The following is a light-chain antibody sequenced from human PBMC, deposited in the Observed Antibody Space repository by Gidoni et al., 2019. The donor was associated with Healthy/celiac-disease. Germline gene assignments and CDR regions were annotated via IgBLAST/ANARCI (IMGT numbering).Light chain of an antibody. CDR1: QDINNY. CDR2: DAS. Sequence: DIQMTQSQSSLSASVGARVTITCQASQDINNYLDWYQQKPGKAPKLLIYDASNLETGVPSRFSGSGSGTDFTFTISSLQPEDIATYYCQQYDNLPLTFGGGTKVEIK. CDR3: QQYDNLPLT. V-gene: IGKV1-33*01. J-gene: IGKJ4*01.